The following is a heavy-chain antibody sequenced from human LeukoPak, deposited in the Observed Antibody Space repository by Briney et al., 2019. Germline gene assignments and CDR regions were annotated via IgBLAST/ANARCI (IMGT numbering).Heavy chain of an antibody. D-gene: IGHD3-10*01. CDR3: ARGGQAGTGDL. V-gene: IGHV3-30*04. CDR1: GFTFSSYA. CDR2: ISYDGSNK. J-gene: IGHJ5*02. Sequence: PGGSLRLSCAASGFTFSSYAMHWVRQAPGKGLEWVAVISYDGSNKYYADSVKGRFTISRDNAKNSVYLQMNSLRAEDTAVYYCARGGQAGTGDLWGQGTLVTVSS.